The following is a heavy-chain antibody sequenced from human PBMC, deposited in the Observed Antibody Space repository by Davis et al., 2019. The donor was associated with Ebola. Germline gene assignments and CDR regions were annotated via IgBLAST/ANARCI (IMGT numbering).Heavy chain of an antibody. V-gene: IGHV4-34*01. Sequence: SQTLSLTCAFYVRSFSGYYCSWIRQPPGKGLVWIGEINHSGCTNYNPSLKSRVTISVDTSKNQFSLKLSSVTAADTAVYYCARHARTYYYDSSGYYSLVSAFDIWGQGTMVTVSS. CDR1: VRSFSGYY. CDR3: ARHARTYYYDSSGYYSLVSAFDI. J-gene: IGHJ3*02. D-gene: IGHD3-22*01. CDR2: INHSGCT.